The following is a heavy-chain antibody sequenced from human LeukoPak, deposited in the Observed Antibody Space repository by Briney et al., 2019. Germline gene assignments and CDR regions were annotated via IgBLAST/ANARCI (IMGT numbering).Heavy chain of an antibody. CDR1: GGSISTYA. J-gene: IGHJ3*02. D-gene: IGHD3-22*01. V-gene: IGHV4-59*01. Sequence: PSETLSLTCTVSGGSISTYAWSWIRQPPGKGLEWIGYIYYSGSTNYNPSLKSRVTISVDTSKSQFSLKLSSVTAADTALYYCARDYYDSRGDAFDIWGQGTMVTVSS. CDR3: ARDYYDSRGDAFDI. CDR2: IYYSGST.